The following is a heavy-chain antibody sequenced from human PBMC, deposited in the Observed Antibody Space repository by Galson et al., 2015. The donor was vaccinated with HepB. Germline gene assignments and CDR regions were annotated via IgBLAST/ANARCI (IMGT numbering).Heavy chain of an antibody. V-gene: IGHV3-21*01. D-gene: IGHD3-22*01. CDR2: ISSSSSYI. Sequence: SLRLSCAASGFTFSSYSMNWVRQAPGKGLEWVSSISSSSSYIYYADSVKGRFTISRDNAKNSLYLQMNSLRAEDTAVYYCASVYDSSGYYRLPQDAFDIWGQGTMVTVSS. J-gene: IGHJ3*02. CDR1: GFTFSSYS. CDR3: ASVYDSSGYYRLPQDAFDI.